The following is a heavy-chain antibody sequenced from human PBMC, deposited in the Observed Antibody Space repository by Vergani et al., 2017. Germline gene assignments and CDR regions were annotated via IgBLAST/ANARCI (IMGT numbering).Heavy chain of an antibody. CDR2: ISGSGVSA. D-gene: IGHD1-26*01. V-gene: IGHV3-23*01. CDR3: ARDGWELLDYFYYMDV. J-gene: IGHJ6*03. CDR1: EFTFSNYA. Sequence: EVQLLESGGGLVQPGGSLRLTCAASEFTFSNYAMNWVRQAPGKGLEWVSGISGSGVSAYYTDSVKGRFTISRDNSKNTLYLQMDSLRAEDTAVYYCARDGWELLDYFYYMDVWAKGTTVTVSS.